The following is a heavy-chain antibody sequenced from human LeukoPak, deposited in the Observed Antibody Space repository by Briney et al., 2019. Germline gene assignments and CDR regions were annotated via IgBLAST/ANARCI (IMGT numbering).Heavy chain of an antibody. CDR3: VRGPYGSSISNWFDP. V-gene: IGHV4-38-2*02. J-gene: IGHJ5*02. Sequence: PSETLSLTCTVSGYSISSGYYWGWIRQPPGKGLEWIGSIYHSGSTYYNPSLKSRVTISVDTPNKQFSLNLRSVTAADTAVYYCVRGPYGSSISNWFDPWGQGLLVTVSS. CDR2: IYHSGST. D-gene: IGHD3-10*01. CDR1: GYSISSGYY.